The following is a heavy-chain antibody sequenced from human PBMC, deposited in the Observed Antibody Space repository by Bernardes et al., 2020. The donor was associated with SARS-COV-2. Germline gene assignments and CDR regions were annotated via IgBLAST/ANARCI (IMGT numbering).Heavy chain of an antibody. Sequence: TLSLTCTVSGGSISSYYWSWIRQPPGKGLEWIGYIYYSGSTNYNPSLKSRVTISVDTSKNQFSLKLSSVTAADTAVYYCARSRFGELFPLSILQPYYYYGMDVWGQGTTVTVSS. CDR2: IYYSGST. CDR1: GGSISSYY. J-gene: IGHJ6*02. D-gene: IGHD3-10*01. CDR3: ARSRFGELFPLSILQPYYYYGMDV. V-gene: IGHV4-59*01.